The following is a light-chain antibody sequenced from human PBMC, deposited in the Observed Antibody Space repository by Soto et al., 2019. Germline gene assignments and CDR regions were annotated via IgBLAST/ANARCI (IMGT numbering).Light chain of an antibody. CDR2: EVS. Sequence: QSVLTQPPSASGSPGQSVTISCTGTSSDVGDYNFVSWYRQHPGKAPKLIIYEVSKRPSGVPDRFSGSKSGNTASLTVSGLQAEDEADYYCSSYAGTNTRYIFGTGTQLTVL. CDR3: SSYAGTNTRYI. J-gene: IGLJ1*01. CDR1: SSDVGDYNF. V-gene: IGLV2-8*01.